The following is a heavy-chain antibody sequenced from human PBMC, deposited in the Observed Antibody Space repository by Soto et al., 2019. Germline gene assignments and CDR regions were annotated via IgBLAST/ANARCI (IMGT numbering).Heavy chain of an antibody. J-gene: IGHJ3*02. CDR1: GYSISSGYY. D-gene: IGHD3-3*01. CDR2: IYHSGST. Sequence: KPSETLSLTCAVSGYSISSGYYWGWIRQPPGKGLEWIGSIYHSGSTYYNPSLKSRVTISVDTSKNQFSLKLSSVTAADTAVYYCARPDESGYYRHAFDIWGQGTMVTVSS. V-gene: IGHV4-38-2*01. CDR3: ARPDESGYYRHAFDI.